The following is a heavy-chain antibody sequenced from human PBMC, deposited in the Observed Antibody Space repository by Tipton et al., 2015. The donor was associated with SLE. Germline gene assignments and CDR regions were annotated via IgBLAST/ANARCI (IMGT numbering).Heavy chain of an antibody. CDR3: AQDSRWGESYFES. J-gene: IGHJ4*02. Sequence: QVQLVQSGGGVVQPGKSLRLSCAASGFTLSSYGMHWVRQAPGKGLEWVAVISYDGGSKYYPDSVKGRFTISRDNSNNTLYLQMNSLRAEDTALYYCAQDSRWGESYFESWGQGTLVTVSS. CDR1: GFTLSSYG. CDR2: ISYDGGSK. V-gene: IGHV3-30*18. D-gene: IGHD7-27*01.